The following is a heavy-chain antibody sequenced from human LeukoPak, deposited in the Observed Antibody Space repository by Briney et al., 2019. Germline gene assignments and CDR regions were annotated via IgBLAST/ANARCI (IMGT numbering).Heavy chain of an antibody. CDR1: GGTFISYT. D-gene: IGHD7-27*01. CDR3: ARGGQEANWGSTRY. V-gene: IGHV1-69*02. J-gene: IGHJ4*02. CDR2: IIPILGIA. Sequence: SVKVSCKASGGTFISYTISWVRQAPGQGLEWMGRIIPILGIANYAQKFQGRVTITADKSTSTAYMELSSLRSEDTAVYYCARGGQEANWGSTRYWGQGTLVTVSS.